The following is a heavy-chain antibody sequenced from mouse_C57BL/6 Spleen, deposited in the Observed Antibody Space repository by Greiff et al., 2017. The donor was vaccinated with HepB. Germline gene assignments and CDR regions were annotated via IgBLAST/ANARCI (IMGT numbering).Heavy chain of an antibody. V-gene: IGHV1-15*01. Sequence: QVQLQQSGAELVRPGASVTLSCKASGYTFTDYEMHWVKQTPVHGLEWIGAIDPETGGTAYNQKFKGKAILTADKSSSTAYMELRSLTSEDSAVYYCTRDYYGSSSWFAYWGQGTLVTVSA. CDR3: TRDYYGSSSWFAY. D-gene: IGHD1-1*01. CDR2: IDPETGGT. CDR1: GYTFTDYE. J-gene: IGHJ3*01.